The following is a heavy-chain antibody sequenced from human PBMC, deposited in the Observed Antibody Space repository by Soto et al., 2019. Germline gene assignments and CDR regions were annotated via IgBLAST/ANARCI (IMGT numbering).Heavy chain of an antibody. D-gene: IGHD2-2*01. CDR1: GGTFGSYA. CDR3: ATALGCRSTSCTLDY. CDR2: IIPVSGGA. Sequence: QVQLVQSGAEVQKPGSSVKVSCKASGGTFGSYAFSCVRQAPGQGLKWMGGIIPVSGGAHYAQKFQGRVTITADESTSTAYMELSSLSSQDTAVYYCATALGCRSTSCTLDYWGQGTRVIVSS. V-gene: IGHV1-69*01. J-gene: IGHJ4*02.